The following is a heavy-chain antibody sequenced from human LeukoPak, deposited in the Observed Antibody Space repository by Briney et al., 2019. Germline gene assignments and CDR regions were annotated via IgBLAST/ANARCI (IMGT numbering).Heavy chain of an antibody. J-gene: IGHJ5*02. CDR1: GFTFSDYY. V-gene: IGHV3-66*04. Sequence: GGSLRLSCAASGFTFSDYYMSWIRQAPGMGLEWVSVIYSGGNTYYADSVKGRFTISRDNSKNTLYLQMNTLRAEDTAVYFCVRQVGSSRVTGDWFDPWGQGTPVTVSS. D-gene: IGHD6-13*01. CDR3: VRQVGSSRVTGDWFDP. CDR2: IYSGGNT.